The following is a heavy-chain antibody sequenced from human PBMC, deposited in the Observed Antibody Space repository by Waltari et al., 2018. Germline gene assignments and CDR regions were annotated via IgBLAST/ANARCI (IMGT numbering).Heavy chain of an antibody. Sequence: QVQLVESGGGVVQPGRSLRLSCAASGFTFSSYAMHWVRQAPGKGLEWVAVISYDGSNKYYADSVKGRFTISRDNSKNTLYLQMNSLRAEDTAVYYCARGNNNWFDPWGQGTLVTVSS. CDR2: ISYDGSNK. V-gene: IGHV3-30-3*01. CDR1: GFTFSSYA. CDR3: ARGNNNWFDP. J-gene: IGHJ5*02.